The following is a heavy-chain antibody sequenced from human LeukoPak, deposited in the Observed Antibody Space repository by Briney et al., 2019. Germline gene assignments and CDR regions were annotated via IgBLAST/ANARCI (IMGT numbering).Heavy chain of an antibody. CDR1: GGSISGSSYF. CDR3: ARLKEGIDY. CDR2: IYYSGNT. Sequence: SETLSLTCAVSGGSISGSSYFWGWIRQPPGKGLEWIGSIYYSGNTYYNPSLKSRVTISVDTSKDQFSLKLGSVTAADTAVYYCARLKEGIDYWGQGTLVTVSS. V-gene: IGHV4-39*01. J-gene: IGHJ4*02. D-gene: IGHD3-10*01.